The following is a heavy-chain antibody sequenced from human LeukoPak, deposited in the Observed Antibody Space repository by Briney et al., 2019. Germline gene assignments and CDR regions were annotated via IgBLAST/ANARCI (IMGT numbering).Heavy chain of an antibody. V-gene: IGHV1-2*02. Sequence: GASVKVSCKASGYTFTGYYMHWVRQAPGQGLEWMGWINPNSGGTNYAQKFQGRVTMTRDTSISTAYMELSRLRSDDTAVYYCARMLLNYYDSSGYYYVPFDYWGQGTLVTVSS. CDR2: INPNSGGT. J-gene: IGHJ4*02. CDR1: GYTFTGYY. CDR3: ARMLLNYYDSSGYYYVPFDY. D-gene: IGHD3-22*01.